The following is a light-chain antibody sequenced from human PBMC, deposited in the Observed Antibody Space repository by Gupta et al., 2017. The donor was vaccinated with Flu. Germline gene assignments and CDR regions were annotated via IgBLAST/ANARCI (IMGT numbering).Light chain of an antibody. CDR2: GAS. Sequence: TLSLSPGERAALSCRASQSVSGSYLAWYQQKPGQAPRLLIYGASRRTTGIPDRFSGSGYGTDFTLTISRREPEDFAVYYCQRYGSSPPITFGQGTLMEIK. CDR3: QRYGSSPPIT. V-gene: IGKV3-20*01. J-gene: IGKJ5*01. CDR1: QSVSGSY.